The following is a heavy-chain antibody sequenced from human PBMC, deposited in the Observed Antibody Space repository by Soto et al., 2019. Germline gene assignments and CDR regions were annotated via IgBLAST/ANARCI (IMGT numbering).Heavy chain of an antibody. D-gene: IGHD6-13*01. CDR2: ISSSSTYI. V-gene: IGHV3-21*01. CDR3: ARVRLIGIAAADPFDY. CDR1: GFTFSSYS. Sequence: GGSLRLSCAASGFTFSSYSMNWVRQAPGKGLEWVSSISSSSTYIYYADSVKGRFTISRDNAKNSLYLQMNSLRAEDTALYYCARVRLIGIAAADPFDYWGQGTLVTVSS. J-gene: IGHJ4*02.